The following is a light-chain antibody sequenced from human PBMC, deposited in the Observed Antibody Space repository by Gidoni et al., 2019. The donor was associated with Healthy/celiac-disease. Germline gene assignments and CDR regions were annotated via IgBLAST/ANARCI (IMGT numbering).Light chain of an antibody. V-gene: IGKV1-39*01. CDR3: QQSYSTPQT. CDR1: QSISSY. J-gene: IGKJ1*01. Sequence: DIHLTQSPSSLSASVGDRVTLTCRASQSISSYLNWYQQKPGKAPKILIYAASSLQSGVPSRFSGSGSGTDFTLTISSLQPEDFATYYCQQSYSTPQTFGQGTKVEI. CDR2: AAS.